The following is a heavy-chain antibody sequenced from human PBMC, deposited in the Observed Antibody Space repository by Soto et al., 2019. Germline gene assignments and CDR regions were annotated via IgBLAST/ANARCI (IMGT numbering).Heavy chain of an antibody. J-gene: IGHJ6*02. CDR3: AKYTRYYYYYCGMDV. CDR2: ISYDGSNK. CDR1: GFTFSSYG. Sequence: QVQLVESGGGVVQPGRSLRLSCAASGFTFSSYGMHWVRQAPGKGLEWVAVISYDGSNKYYADSVKGRFTISRDNSKNTLYLQMNSLRAEDTAVYYCAKYTRYYYYYCGMDVWGQGTTVTVSS. V-gene: IGHV3-30*18.